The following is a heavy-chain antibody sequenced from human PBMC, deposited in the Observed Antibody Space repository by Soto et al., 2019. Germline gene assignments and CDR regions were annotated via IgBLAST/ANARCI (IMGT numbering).Heavy chain of an antibody. CDR3: AKDRRYYGSGSYPPNWFDP. V-gene: IGHV3-23*01. D-gene: IGHD3-10*01. CDR1: GFSFSTYT. J-gene: IGHJ5*02. Sequence: SGGSLRLSCAASGFSFSTYTMSWVRRAPGKGLEWVSAISGSGGSPSYADSVQGRFTISRDNPKKTLYLQMNSLRAEDTAVYYCAKDRRYYGSGSYPPNWFDPWGQGTLVTVSS. CDR2: ISGSGGSP.